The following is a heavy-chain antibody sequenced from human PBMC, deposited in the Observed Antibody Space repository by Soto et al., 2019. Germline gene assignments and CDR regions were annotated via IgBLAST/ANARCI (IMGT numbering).Heavy chain of an antibody. CDR2: ISAHNGNT. CDR3: AGEATIFAVAPSEVDF. Sequence: ASVKVSCKASGYTFTSYGITWLRQAPGQGLEWMGWISAHNGNTHYAQKFQGRVTMTTETSTSTAHMEVRSLRSDDTAVYYCAGEATIFAVAPSEVDFWGQGTLVTV. J-gene: IGHJ4*02. CDR1: GYTFTSYG. V-gene: IGHV1-18*01. D-gene: IGHD3-3*01.